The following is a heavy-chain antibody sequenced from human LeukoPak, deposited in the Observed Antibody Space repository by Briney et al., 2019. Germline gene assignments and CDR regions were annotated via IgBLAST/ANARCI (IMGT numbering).Heavy chain of an antibody. V-gene: IGHV3-30*04. CDR3: ASMVRGAASY. Sequence: PGGSLRLSCAASGFTFSSYAMHWVRQAPGKGLEWVAVISYDGSNKYYADSVKGRFTISRDNSKNTLYLQMNSLRAEDTAVYCCASMVRGAASYWGQGTLVTVSS. J-gene: IGHJ4*02. CDR1: GFTFSSYA. CDR2: ISYDGSNK. D-gene: IGHD3-10*01.